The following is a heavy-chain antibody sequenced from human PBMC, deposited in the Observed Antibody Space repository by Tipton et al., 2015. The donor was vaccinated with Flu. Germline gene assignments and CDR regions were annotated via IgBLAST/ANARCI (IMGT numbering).Heavy chain of an antibody. Sequence: TLSLTCTVSGGSISSYYWSWIRQPPGKGLEWIGYIYYSGSTNYNPSLKSRVTISVDTSKNQFSLKLSSVTAADTAVYYCARAPYYDFWSGYQGWFDPWGQGTLVTVSS. V-gene: IGHV4-59*01. J-gene: IGHJ5*02. D-gene: IGHD3-3*01. CDR1: GGSISSYY. CDR3: ARAPYYDFWSGYQGWFDP. CDR2: IYYSGST.